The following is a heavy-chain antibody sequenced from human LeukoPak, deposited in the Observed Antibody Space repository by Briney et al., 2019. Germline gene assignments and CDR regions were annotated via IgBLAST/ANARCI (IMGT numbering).Heavy chain of an antibody. V-gene: IGHV3-21*01. CDR3: IRDLFDDYSLEY. CDR1: GFTFSSYS. Sequence: KAGGSLRLSCAASGFTFSSYSMNWVRQAPGKGLDWVSSINSDSSLMYYAESVKGRFTISRDNARNSLYLQMNSLRDEDTALYYCIRDLFDDYSLEYWGQGALVTVSS. D-gene: IGHD4-11*01. J-gene: IGHJ4*02. CDR2: INSDSSLM.